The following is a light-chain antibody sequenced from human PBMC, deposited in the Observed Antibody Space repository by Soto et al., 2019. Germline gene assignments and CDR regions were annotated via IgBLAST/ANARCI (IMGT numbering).Light chain of an antibody. CDR3: SSYTTSSTYV. Sequence: QSVLTQPASVSGSPGQSITISCTGTSSDVGYYNHVSWYQQHPGKAPKLKIYDVSNRPSGVSSRFSGSKSGNTASLTISGLQAEDEADYYCSSYTTSSTYVFGTGTKVTVL. V-gene: IGLV2-14*03. CDR1: SSDVGYYNH. CDR2: DVS. J-gene: IGLJ1*01.